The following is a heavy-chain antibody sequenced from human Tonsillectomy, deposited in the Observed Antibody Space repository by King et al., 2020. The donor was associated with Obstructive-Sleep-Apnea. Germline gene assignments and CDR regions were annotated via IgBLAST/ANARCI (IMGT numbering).Heavy chain of an antibody. Sequence: TLKESGPTLVKPTQTLTLTCTFSGFSLTTSGVGVGWIRQPPGKALEWLALIYWDDDKHYRPSLKSRLTITKDTSKNQVVLTMTNIDPVDTATYYCAHRRVDYYDSSGFDCWGRGTLVTVTS. V-gene: IGHV2-5*02. D-gene: IGHD3-22*01. CDR2: IYWDDDK. CDR3: AHRRVDYYDSSGFDC. J-gene: IGHJ4*02. CDR1: GFSLTTSGVG.